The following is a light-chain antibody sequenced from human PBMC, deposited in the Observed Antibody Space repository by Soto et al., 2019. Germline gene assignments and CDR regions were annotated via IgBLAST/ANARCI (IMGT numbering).Light chain of an antibody. CDR1: QSISTN. CDR3: QQFSGWVKT. Sequence: DILMTQSPATLSVSPGERVTVSCRASQSISTNLAWYQQKPGQPPRLLIYDASTRATGIPARFSGSGSATEFTLTIRSLQSEDFGVYYCQQFSGWVKTFGQGTKLEMK. V-gene: IGKV3-15*01. J-gene: IGKJ2*01. CDR2: DAS.